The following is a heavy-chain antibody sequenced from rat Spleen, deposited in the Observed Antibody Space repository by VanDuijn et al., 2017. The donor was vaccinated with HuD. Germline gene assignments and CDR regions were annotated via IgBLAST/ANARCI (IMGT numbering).Heavy chain of an antibody. Sequence: EVQLVESGGGLVQPGRSLKLSCAASGFTFSDYYMAWVRQAPKKGLEWVASISYEGSSTYYGDSVKGRFTISRDNAKSSLYLQMDSLRSEDTATYYCTTGGEYYGSYYFDYWGQGVMVTVSS. D-gene: IGHD1-6*01. J-gene: IGHJ2*01. CDR1: GFTFSDYY. CDR2: ISYEGSST. CDR3: TTGGEYYGSYYFDY. V-gene: IGHV5-20*01.